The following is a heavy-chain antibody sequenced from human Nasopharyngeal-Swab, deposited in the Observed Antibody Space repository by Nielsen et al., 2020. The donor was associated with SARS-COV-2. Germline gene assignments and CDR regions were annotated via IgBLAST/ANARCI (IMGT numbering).Heavy chain of an antibody. CDR3: ARDGGYNWNYCYYYGMDV. D-gene: IGHD1-20*01. V-gene: IGHV3-53*01. J-gene: IGHJ6*02. CDR2: IYSGGST. Sequence: WIRQPPGKGLEWVSVIYSGGSTYYADSVKGRFTISRDNSKNTLYLQMNNLRAEDTAVYYCARDGGYNWNYCYYYGMDVWGQGTTVTVSS.